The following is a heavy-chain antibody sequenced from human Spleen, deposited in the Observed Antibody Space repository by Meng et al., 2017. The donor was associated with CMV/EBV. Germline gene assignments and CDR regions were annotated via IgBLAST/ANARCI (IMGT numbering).Heavy chain of an antibody. D-gene: IGHD2-2*01. CDR3: ARDKYREWTFDP. J-gene: IGHJ5*02. V-gene: IGHV3-48*03. Sequence: GGSLRLSCAASGFTFRSYEMNWVRQAPGKGLEWVSYISSSGITISYTDSVKGRFTISRDNAKNSLYLQMNSLRAEDTAVYYCARDKYREWTFDPWGQGTLVTVSS. CDR1: GFTFRSYE. CDR2: ISSSGITI.